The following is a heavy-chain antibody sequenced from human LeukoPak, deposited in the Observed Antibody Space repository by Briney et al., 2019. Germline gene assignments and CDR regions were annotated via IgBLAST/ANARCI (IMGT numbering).Heavy chain of an antibody. CDR1: GYTFTSYG. V-gene: IGHV1-18*04. Sequence: ASVKVSCKASGYTFTSYGISWVRQAPGQGLEWMGWISAYNGNTNYAQKLQGRVTMTTDTSTSTAYMELRSLRSDDTAVYYCARDLWAYDYVWGSYRYSHDAFDIWGQGTMVTVSS. CDR3: ARDLWAYDYVWGSYRYSHDAFDI. D-gene: IGHD3-16*02. J-gene: IGHJ3*02. CDR2: ISAYNGNT.